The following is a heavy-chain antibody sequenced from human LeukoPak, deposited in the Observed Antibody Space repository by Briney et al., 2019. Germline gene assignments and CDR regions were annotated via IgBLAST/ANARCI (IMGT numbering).Heavy chain of an antibody. V-gene: IGHV3-33*08. J-gene: IGHJ4*02. CDR2: IWFDGSYK. Sequence: GGSLRLSCAASGFTFSDHGIHWVRQAPGKGLEWVAVIWFDGSYKYYADTVKGRFTISRDDSKNTVYLQMSSLRAEDTAVYYCARDVFAQGGTDYWGQGTLVTVSS. D-gene: IGHD3-16*01. CDR3: ARDVFAQGGTDY. CDR1: GFTFSDHG.